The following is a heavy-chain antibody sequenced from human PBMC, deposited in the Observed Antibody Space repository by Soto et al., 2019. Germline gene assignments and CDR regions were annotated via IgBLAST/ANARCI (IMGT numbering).Heavy chain of an antibody. V-gene: IGHV3-30-3*01. Sequence: PGGSLRLSCAASGFTFSSYAMHWVRQAPGKGLEWVAVISYDGSNKYYADSVKGRFTISRDNSKNTPYLQMNSLRAEDTAVYYCARAPYLHCSGGSCWFDYWGQGTLVTVSS. D-gene: IGHD2-15*01. J-gene: IGHJ4*02. CDR3: ARAPYLHCSGGSCWFDY. CDR2: ISYDGSNK. CDR1: GFTFSSYA.